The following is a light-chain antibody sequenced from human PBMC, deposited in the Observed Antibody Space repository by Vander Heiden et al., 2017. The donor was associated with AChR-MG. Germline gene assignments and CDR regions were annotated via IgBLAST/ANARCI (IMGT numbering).Light chain of an antibody. Sequence: IVLTQSPGTLSLSPGERATLSCRASQSVSNNYLAWYQQKPGQAPRLLIDGASSRATGIPDRFGGSGSGTDFTLIISRLEPEDFAVYYCQQYGSSQYTFGQGTKLEIK. V-gene: IGKV3-20*01. CDR1: QSVSNNY. CDR2: GAS. J-gene: IGKJ2*01. CDR3: QQYGSSQYT.